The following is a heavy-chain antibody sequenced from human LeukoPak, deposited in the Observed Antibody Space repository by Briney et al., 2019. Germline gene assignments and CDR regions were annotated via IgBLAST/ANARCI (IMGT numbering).Heavy chain of an antibody. Sequence: SETLSLTCTVSGGSVSSHYWSWIRQPPGKGLEWIGYIYYSGSTNYNPSLTSRVTISVDTSKNQFSLKLTSVTAADTAVYYCARVYYDFWSSHMTFCNMDVWGKGTTVTVSS. J-gene: IGHJ6*03. CDR1: GGSVSSHY. V-gene: IGHV4-59*02. CDR2: IYYSGST. CDR3: ARVYYDFWSSHMTFCNMDV. D-gene: IGHD3-3*01.